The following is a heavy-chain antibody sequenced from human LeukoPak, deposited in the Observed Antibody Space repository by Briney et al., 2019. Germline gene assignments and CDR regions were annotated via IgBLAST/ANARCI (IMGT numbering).Heavy chain of an antibody. V-gene: IGHV3-48*02. CDR1: GFTFSSYG. J-gene: IGHJ4*02. CDR3: ARDLISGAYTFDY. CDR2: ISSSGIV. D-gene: IGHD1-26*01. Sequence: PGRSLRLSCAASGFTFSSYGMHWVRQAPGKGLEWVSYISSSGIVYYGDSVKGRFTISRDNAKNSLYLQMNSLRDEDTAVYYCARDLISGAYTFDYWGRGTLVTVSS.